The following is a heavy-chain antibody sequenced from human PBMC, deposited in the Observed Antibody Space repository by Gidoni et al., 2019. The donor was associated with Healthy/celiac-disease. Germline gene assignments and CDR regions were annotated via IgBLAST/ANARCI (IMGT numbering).Heavy chain of an antibody. J-gene: IGHJ6*02. CDR3: ARGRGTMVRGVTYMDV. V-gene: IGHV4-34*01. CDR1: GGSFSGYY. D-gene: IGHD3-10*01. CDR2: INHSGST. Sequence: QVQLQQWGAGLLKPSETLSLTCAVSGGSFSGYYWSWIRQPPGKGLEWIGEINHSGSTNYNPSLKSRVTISVDTSKNQFSLKLSSVTAADTAVYYCARGRGTMVRGVTYMDVWGQGTTVTVSS.